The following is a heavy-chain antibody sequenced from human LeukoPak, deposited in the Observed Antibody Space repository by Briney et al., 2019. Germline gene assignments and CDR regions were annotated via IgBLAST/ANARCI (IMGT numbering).Heavy chain of an antibody. J-gene: IGHJ4*02. V-gene: IGHV3-48*04. Sequence: GGSLRLSCAASGFTFSDYSMNWVRQAPGKGLEWISYVGISSGNTKYADSVKGRFTISGDSAKNSVFLQMNSLRVEDTAVYYCARDHRYAFDNWGQGTLVTVSS. D-gene: IGHD5-12*01. CDR2: VGISSGNT. CDR1: GFTFSDYS. CDR3: ARDHRYAFDN.